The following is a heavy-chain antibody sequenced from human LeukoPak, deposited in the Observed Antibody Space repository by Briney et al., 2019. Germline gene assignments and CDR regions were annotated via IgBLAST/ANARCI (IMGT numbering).Heavy chain of an antibody. D-gene: IGHD6-13*01. V-gene: IGHV3-30*18. CDR2: ISTDGKDK. J-gene: IGHJ4*02. CDR3: AKDQKWGAADYYFDS. Sequence: GGSLGLSCAASGFTLSSYAMHWVRQAPGKGLEWVTVISTDGKDKKYADSVKGRFAISRDNSKNTLDLQMNSLRAEDTAVYYCAKDQKWGAADYYFDSWGQGTLVTVSS. CDR1: GFTLSSYA.